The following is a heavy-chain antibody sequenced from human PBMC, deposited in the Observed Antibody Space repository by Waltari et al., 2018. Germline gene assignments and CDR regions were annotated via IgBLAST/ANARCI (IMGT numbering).Heavy chain of an antibody. V-gene: IGHV1-8*01. CDR1: GYPFTSYY. CDR3: ARGKCSGFARKYYVDY. Sequence: QVQLVQSVAQVKNPGASVKVSCKSSGYPFTSYYINWVRQATGQGLEWLGWMNTNSGNRGYAQKFQGRVNMTRNTAISTAYMERRSLRAEEKAVYYCARGKCSGFARKYYVDYWGQGTLVTVSS. CDR2: MNTNSGNR. D-gene: IGHD3-10*02. J-gene: IGHJ4*02.